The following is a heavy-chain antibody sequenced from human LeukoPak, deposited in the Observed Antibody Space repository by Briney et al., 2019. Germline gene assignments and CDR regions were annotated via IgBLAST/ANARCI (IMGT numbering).Heavy chain of an antibody. Sequence: SVKVSRKASGYTFTSYGISWVRQAPGQGLEWMGRIIPILGIANYAQKFQGRVTITADKSTSTAYMELSSLRSEDTAVYYCARYCSSTSCYKVAPDYWGQGTLVTVSS. CDR2: IIPILGIA. D-gene: IGHD2-2*02. V-gene: IGHV1-69*04. CDR3: ARYCSSTSCYKVAPDY. CDR1: GYTFTSYG. J-gene: IGHJ4*02.